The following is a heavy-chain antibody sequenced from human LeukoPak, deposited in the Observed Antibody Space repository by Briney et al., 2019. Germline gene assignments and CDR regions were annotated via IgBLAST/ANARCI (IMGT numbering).Heavy chain of an antibody. CDR3: ANGPVATDSTYYGMDV. D-gene: IGHD5-12*01. CDR2: ISGSGGST. V-gene: IGHV3-23*01. J-gene: IGHJ6*02. Sequence: PGGSLGLSCAASGFTFSSYAMSWVRQAPGKGLEWVSAISGSGGSTYYADFVKGRFTISRDNSKNTLYLQMNSLRAEDTAVYYCANGPVATDSTYYGMDVWGQGTTVTVSS. CDR1: GFTFSSYA.